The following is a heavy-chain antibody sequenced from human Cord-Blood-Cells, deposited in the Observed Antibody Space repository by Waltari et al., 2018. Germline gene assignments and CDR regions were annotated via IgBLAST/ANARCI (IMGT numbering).Heavy chain of an antibody. CDR1: GFTFSSYA. D-gene: IGHD3-10*01. CDR3: AKVVLLWFRESELDY. CDR2: ISGSGGST. Sequence: EVQLLESGGGLVQPGGSLRLSCAASGFTFSSYAMSWVRQAPGKGLEWVSAISGSGGSTYYADSVKGRFTISRDNSKSTLYLQMNSLRAEDTAVYYCAKVVLLWFRESELDYWGQGTLVTVSS. J-gene: IGHJ4*02. V-gene: IGHV3-23*01.